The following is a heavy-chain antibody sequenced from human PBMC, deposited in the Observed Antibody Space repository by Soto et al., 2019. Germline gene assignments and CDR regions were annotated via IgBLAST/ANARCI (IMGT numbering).Heavy chain of an antibody. CDR2: IYSTGTT. CDR3: VSDGTNTSRDWFDP. CDR1: GASISGFY. Sequence: SETLSLTCTVSGASISGFYWSWIRKSAGKGLEWIGRIYSTGTTDYNPSLKSRVMMSVDTSKKQFSLKLRSVTAADTAVYYCVSDGTNTSRDWFDPWGQGISVTVSS. J-gene: IGHJ5*02. D-gene: IGHD1-1*01. V-gene: IGHV4-4*07.